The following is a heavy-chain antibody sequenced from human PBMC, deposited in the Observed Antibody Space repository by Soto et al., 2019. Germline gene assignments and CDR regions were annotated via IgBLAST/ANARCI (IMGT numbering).Heavy chain of an antibody. Sequence: GGSLRLSCAASGFTFSNAWMSWVRQAPGKGLEWVGRIKSKTDGGKTDYAAPVKGRFTISRDDSKNTLYLQMNSLKTEDTAVYYCTTGYYDFWSGPMAPHDYWGQGTLVTVSS. CDR2: IKSKTDGGKT. D-gene: IGHD3-3*01. CDR3: TTGYYDFWSGPMAPHDY. V-gene: IGHV3-15*01. J-gene: IGHJ4*02. CDR1: GFTFSNAW.